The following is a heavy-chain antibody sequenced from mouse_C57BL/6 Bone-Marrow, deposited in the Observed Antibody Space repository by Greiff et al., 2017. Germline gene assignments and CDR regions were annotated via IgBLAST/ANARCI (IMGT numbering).Heavy chain of an antibody. J-gene: IGHJ2*01. D-gene: IGHD2-3*01. Sequence: QVTLKVCGPGILQSSQTLSLTCSFSGFSLSTSGMGVSWIRQPPGKGLEWLAHIYWDDDKRYNPSLKSRLTISKDTSRNQVFLKITSVDTANTATYDCARRAKDGYFDYWGQGTTLTVSS. CDR2: IYWDDDK. V-gene: IGHV8-12*01. CDR3: ARRAKDGYFDY. CDR1: GFSLSTSGMG.